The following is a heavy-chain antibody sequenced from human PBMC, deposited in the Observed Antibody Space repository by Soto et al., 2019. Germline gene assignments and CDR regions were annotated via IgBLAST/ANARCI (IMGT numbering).Heavy chain of an antibody. CDR2: INPNSGGT. Sequence: ASVKVSCKASGYTFTGYYMHWVRQAPGQGLEWMGWINPNSGGTNYAQKFQGRVTMTRDTSISTAYMELSRLRSDDTAVYYCARNDFWSGYLPLYGMDVWGQGTTVTVSS. V-gene: IGHV1-2*02. CDR1: GYTFTGYY. D-gene: IGHD3-3*01. J-gene: IGHJ6*02. CDR3: ARNDFWSGYLPLYGMDV.